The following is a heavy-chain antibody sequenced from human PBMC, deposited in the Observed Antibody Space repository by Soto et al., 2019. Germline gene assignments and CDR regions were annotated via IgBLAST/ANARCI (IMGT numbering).Heavy chain of an antibody. CDR3: ARDGQYRTDGFDI. V-gene: IGHV3-23*01. Sequence: EAQLLESGGELIQPGGSLRLSCAASGFTYSSHCMSWVRQAPGKGLEWIAGLSRGGGSTYYADSVKGRFTISRDNSKNALELMMNRMRVEDTALYYFARDGQYRTDGFDIWGQGTMVTVSS. J-gene: IGHJ3*02. CDR2: LSRGGGST. D-gene: IGHD5-12*01. CDR1: GFTYSSHC.